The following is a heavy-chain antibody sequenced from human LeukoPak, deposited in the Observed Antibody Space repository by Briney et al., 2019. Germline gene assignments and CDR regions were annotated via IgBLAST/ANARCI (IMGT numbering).Heavy chain of an antibody. CDR3: ARIVGATPPFDYFDY. J-gene: IGHJ4*02. CDR2: IYYSGST. CDR1: GGSISSSSYY. V-gene: IGHV4-39*01. Sequence: SETLSLTCTVSGGSISSSSYYWGWIRQPPGKGLEWIGSIYYSGSTYYNPSLKSRVTISVDTSKNQFSLKLSSVTAADTAVYYCARIVGATPPFDYFDYWGQGTLVTVSS. D-gene: IGHD1-26*01.